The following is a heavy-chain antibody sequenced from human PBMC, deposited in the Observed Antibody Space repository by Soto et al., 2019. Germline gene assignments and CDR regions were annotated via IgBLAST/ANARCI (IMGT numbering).Heavy chain of an antibody. J-gene: IGHJ4*02. CDR2: IWYDGSKK. V-gene: IGHV3-33*01. CDR3: ARADSSSWYVDY. D-gene: IGHD6-13*01. Sequence: GGSLRLSCAASGFTFSSYGMHWVRQAPGKGLEWVALIWYDGSKKYYGDSVEGRFTISRDNSKNTIYLQINSLRVEDTAVYYCARADSSSWYVDYWGQGNLVTVSS. CDR1: GFTFSSYG.